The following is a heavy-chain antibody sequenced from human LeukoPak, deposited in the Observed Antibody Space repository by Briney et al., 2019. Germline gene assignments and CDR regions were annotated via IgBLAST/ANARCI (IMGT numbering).Heavy chain of an antibody. Sequence: KPSGTLSLTCAVSGGSITSSNWWSWVRQSPGKGLEWIGEIYHSGSTNYNPSLKSRVTISVDTSKNQFSLKLSSVTAADTAVYFCARRGGTTATGTTGYFDYWGQGTLVTVSS. CDR2: IYHSGST. CDR1: GGSITSSNW. D-gene: IGHD1-1*01. V-gene: IGHV4-4*02. CDR3: ARRGGTTATGTTGYFDY. J-gene: IGHJ4*02.